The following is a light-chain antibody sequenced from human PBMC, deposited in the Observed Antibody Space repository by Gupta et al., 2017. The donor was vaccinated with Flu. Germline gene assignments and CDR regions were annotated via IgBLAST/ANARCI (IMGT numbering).Light chain of an antibody. Sequence: PVMTQSSSATASLGSSVKLTCTLRSGHNGGVIAWHRQQRGKAPRYLMRLESSGKYNKGSGNPDSFSGSSSGTDYYLTITNLQSEDEDDYYCETWDSDTWVFGGGTKLTVL. CDR3: ETWDSDTWV. J-gene: IGLJ3*02. V-gene: IGLV4-60*03. CDR2: LESSGKY. CDR1: SGHNGGV.